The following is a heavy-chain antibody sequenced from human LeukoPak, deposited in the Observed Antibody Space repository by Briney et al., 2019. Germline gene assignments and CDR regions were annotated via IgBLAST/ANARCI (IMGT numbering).Heavy chain of an antibody. D-gene: IGHD6-19*01. CDR3: ARGTWERSGWYYFDY. CDR1: GYTFTNYA. J-gene: IGHJ4*02. V-gene: IGHV1-3*01. Sequence: ASVKVSCKASGYTFTNYAIHWVRQAPGQRPEWMGWINAGNGNTKYLQKLQGRVTITRGTSASAAYMDLSSLRSEDTAVYYCARGTWERSGWYYFDYWVQGTLVTVSS. CDR2: INAGNGNT.